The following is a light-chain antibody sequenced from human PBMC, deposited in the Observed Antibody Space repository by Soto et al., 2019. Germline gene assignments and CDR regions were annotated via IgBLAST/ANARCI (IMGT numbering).Light chain of an antibody. CDR2: DAS. CDR1: QSISTW. Sequence: DIQFTRSPSTRSACLRPPVTPTFRPSQSISTWLAWYQQKPGKAPKLLIYDASSWEGGVPSRFSGSGSGTEFTLTISGLQPDDFATYSCEQYNSFSWTVGQGTNVDIK. CDR3: EQYNSFSWT. J-gene: IGKJ1*01. V-gene: IGKV1-5*01.